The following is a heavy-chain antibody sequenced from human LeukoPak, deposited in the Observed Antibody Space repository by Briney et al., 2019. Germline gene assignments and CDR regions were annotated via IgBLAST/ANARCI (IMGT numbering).Heavy chain of an antibody. Sequence: SVKVSCKASGGTFSSYAISWVRQAPGQGLEWMGRIIPILGIANYAQKFQGRVTITADKSTSTAYMELSSLRSEDTAVYYCARSGYSSSWPFDYWGQGTLVTVSS. J-gene: IGHJ4*02. CDR1: GGTFSSYA. V-gene: IGHV1-69*04. D-gene: IGHD6-13*01. CDR2: IIPILGIA. CDR3: ARSGYSSSWPFDY.